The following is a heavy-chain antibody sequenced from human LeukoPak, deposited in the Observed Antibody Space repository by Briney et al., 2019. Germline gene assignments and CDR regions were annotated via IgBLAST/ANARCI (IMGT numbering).Heavy chain of an antibody. Sequence: GGSLRLSCAASGFTSSSYAMSWVRQAPGKGLEWVSYITADSGTTYYADSVKGRFTISRDNAKNSLYLQMNSLRDEDTAVYYCASRDYFDYWGQGTLVTVSS. CDR2: ITADSGTT. CDR3: ASRDYFDY. CDR1: GFTSSSYA. V-gene: IGHV3-48*02. J-gene: IGHJ4*02.